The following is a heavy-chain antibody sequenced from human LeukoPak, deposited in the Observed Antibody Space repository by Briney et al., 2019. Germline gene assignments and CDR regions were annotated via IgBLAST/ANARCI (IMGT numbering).Heavy chain of an antibody. CDR1: GFTFSSYS. Sequence: GGSLRLSCAASGFTFSSYSMNWVRQAPGKGLEWVSYISSSSSTIYYADSVKGRFTISRDNAKNSLYLQMNSLRAEDTAVYYCARSITMIVVAPGYWGQGTLVTVSS. CDR3: ARSITMIVVAPGY. V-gene: IGHV3-48*04. CDR2: ISSSSSTI. D-gene: IGHD3-22*01. J-gene: IGHJ4*02.